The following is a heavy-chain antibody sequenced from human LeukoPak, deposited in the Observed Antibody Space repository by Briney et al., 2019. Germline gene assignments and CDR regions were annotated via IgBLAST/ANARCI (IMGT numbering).Heavy chain of an antibody. CDR1: GFTFSSYW. Sequence: PGGSLRLSCAASGFTFSSYWMHWIRQAPGKGLVWVSRIHSDGIGTSCADSVRGRFTISRDNAKNTVYLQMNSLRAEDTAVYYCALGYCGGGSCYAREYFQHWGQGTLVTVSP. CDR2: IHSDGIGT. D-gene: IGHD2-15*01. V-gene: IGHV3-74*01. J-gene: IGHJ1*01. CDR3: ALGYCGGGSCYAREYFQH.